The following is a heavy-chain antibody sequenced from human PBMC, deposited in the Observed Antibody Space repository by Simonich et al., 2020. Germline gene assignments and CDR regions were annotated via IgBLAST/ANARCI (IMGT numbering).Heavy chain of an antibody. Sequence: QVQLVQSGAEVKKPGASVKVSCKASGYTFTSYDINWVRQATGQGLEWMGWMNPDSGNTGDAQKFQGRVTITRNTSISTAYMELSSLRSEDTAVYYCARGIGSSWYFDYWGQGTLITVSS. J-gene: IGHJ4*02. D-gene: IGHD6-13*01. CDR3: ARGIGSSWYFDY. CDR2: MNPDSGNT. CDR1: GYTFTSYD. V-gene: IGHV1-8*03.